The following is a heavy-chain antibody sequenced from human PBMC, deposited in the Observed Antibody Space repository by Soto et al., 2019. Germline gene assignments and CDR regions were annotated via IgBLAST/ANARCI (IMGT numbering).Heavy chain of an antibody. CDR1: GFTFSSYA. J-gene: IGHJ4*02. CDR3: AFQASGYYYPFAY. Sequence: GGSLRLSCAASGFTFSSYAMSWVRQAPGKGLEWVSAISANGGTIFYADSVKGRFTISRDNSKNTLYLQMNSLRAEDTAVYFCAFQASGYYYPFAYWAQGTLVTVSS. V-gene: IGHV3-23*01. D-gene: IGHD3-22*01. CDR2: ISANGGTI.